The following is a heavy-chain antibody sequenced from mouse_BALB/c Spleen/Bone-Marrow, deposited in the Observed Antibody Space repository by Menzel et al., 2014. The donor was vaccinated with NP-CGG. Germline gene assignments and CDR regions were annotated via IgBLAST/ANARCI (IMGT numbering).Heavy chain of an antibody. J-gene: IGHJ2*01. CDR1: GYTFTNYW. V-gene: IGHV1-63*02. D-gene: IGHD3-3*01. CDR3: ARRGAGVDY. CDR2: IYPGGGYT. Sequence: QVQLKQSGAELVRTGTSVKISCKASGYTFTNYWLGWVKQGPGHGLEWIGDIYPGGGYTNYNEKFKGKATLTADTSSSTAYMQLSSLTSEDSAVYFCARRGAGVDYWGQGTTLTVSS.